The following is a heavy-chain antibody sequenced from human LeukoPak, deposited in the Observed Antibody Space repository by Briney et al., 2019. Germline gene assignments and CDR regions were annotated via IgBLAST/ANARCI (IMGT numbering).Heavy chain of an antibody. CDR2: VNQDGTEK. V-gene: IGHV3-7*03. J-gene: IGHJ4*02. Sequence: GGSLRLSCAASGFTFNKYWMTWVRQAPGKGLEWVANVNQDGTEKYYVDSVKGRLNISRDNAKNSLYLHMNSLRAEDTAVYYCAKDAAPYYYGSGSYLDYWGQGTLVTVSS. D-gene: IGHD3-10*01. CDR1: GFTFNKYW. CDR3: AKDAAPYYYGSGSYLDY.